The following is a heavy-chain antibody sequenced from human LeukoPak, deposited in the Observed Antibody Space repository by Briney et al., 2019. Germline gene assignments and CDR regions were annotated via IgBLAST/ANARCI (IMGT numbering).Heavy chain of an antibody. CDR3: AREKGYSSSWYYFDY. Sequence: GASVKVSCKASGGTFSSYAISWVRQAPGQGLEWMGGIIPIFGTANYAQKFQGRVTITADKSTSTAYMELSSLRSEDTAVYYCAREKGYSSSWYYFDYWGQGTLVTVSS. V-gene: IGHV1-69*06. D-gene: IGHD6-13*01. CDR2: IIPIFGTA. CDR1: GGTFSSYA. J-gene: IGHJ4*02.